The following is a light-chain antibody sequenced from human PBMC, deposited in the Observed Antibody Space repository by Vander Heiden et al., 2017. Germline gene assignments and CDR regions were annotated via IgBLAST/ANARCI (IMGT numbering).Light chain of an antibody. CDR2: SNN. CDR3: AAWDDSLNGVV. J-gene: IGLJ2*01. V-gene: IGLV1-44*01. Sequence: QSVLTQPPSASGTPGQRGTISCSGSSSNVGSNTVDGYQHLPGTAPKLLIYSNNQRPSGVPDRFSGSKSGTSASLAISGLQSEDEADYYCAAWDDSLNGVVFGGGTKLTVL. CDR1: SSNVGSNT.